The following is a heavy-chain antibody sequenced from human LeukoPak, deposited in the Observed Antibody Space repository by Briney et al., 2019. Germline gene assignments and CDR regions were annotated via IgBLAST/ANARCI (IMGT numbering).Heavy chain of an antibody. CDR2: ISYHGNNE. CDR1: GFTFSSYA. J-gene: IGHJ6*02. V-gene: IGHV3-30-3*01. D-gene: IGHD1-1*01. Sequence: GGSLRLSCAASGFTFSSYAMHWVRQGPGKGLEWVGTISYHGNNEYYADSVKGRFTISRDNSKNTLYLQMNGLRTEDTAAYYCARDRVQLWNYGMDVWGQGTTVTVSS. CDR3: ARDRVQLWNYGMDV.